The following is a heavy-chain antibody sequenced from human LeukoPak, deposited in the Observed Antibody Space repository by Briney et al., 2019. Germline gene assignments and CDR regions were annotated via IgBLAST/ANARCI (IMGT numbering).Heavy chain of an antibody. D-gene: IGHD4-11*01. CDR2: IRSDGSST. V-gene: IGHV3-30*02. J-gene: IGHJ4*02. CDR3: AKDRDDYGNDC. Sequence: GSLRLSCAASGFSFSDFGMHWIRQAPGKGLEWVTLIRSDGSSTYYADSVKGRFTISRDTSKNTLYLQMNSLRVEDTAVYYCAKDRDDYGNDCWGQGILVTVST. CDR1: GFSFSDFG.